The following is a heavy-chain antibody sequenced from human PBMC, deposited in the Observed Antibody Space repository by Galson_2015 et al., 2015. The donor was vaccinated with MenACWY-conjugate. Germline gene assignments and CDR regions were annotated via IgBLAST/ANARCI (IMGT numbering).Heavy chain of an antibody. CDR3: ARVWSCYSSGWNDAFDI. J-gene: IGHJ3*02. CDR2: IYYSGST. D-gene: IGHD6-19*01. Sequence: ETLSLTCTVSGGSISSYYWSWIRQPPGKGLEWIGYIYYSGSTNYNPSLKSRVTISVDTSKNQFSLKLSSATAADTAVYYCARVWSCYSSGWNDAFDIWGQGTMVTVSS. V-gene: IGHV4-59*01. CDR1: GGSISSYY.